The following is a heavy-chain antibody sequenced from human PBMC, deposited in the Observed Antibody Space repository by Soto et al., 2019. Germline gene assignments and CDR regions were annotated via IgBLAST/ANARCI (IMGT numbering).Heavy chain of an antibody. CDR1: GDSLLSSY. CDR2: IFSSGRT. Sequence: SETLSLTCNVSGDSLLSSYWTWVRQPAGKGLEWIGHIFSSGRTSYNPSLKSRLTMSIDTSKNLFSLNLTSVTAADTAVYYCARGWDVKYFDYWGQGTQVTVS. CDR3: ARGWDVKYFDY. D-gene: IGHD1-26*01. J-gene: IGHJ4*02. V-gene: IGHV4-4*07.